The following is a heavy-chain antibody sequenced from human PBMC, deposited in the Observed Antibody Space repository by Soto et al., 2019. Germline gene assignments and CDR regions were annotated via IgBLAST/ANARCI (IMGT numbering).Heavy chain of an antibody. J-gene: IGHJ6*02. CDR1: GYSFTSYW. Sequence: PGESLKISCKGSGYSFTSYWSGWVRQMPGKGQEWMGIIYPGDSDTRYSPSFQGQVTIPADKSISTAYLQWSSLKASDTAMYYCARPREAGKYYYGVDVWGQGTTVTVSS. CDR3: ARPREAGKYYYGVDV. V-gene: IGHV5-51*01. D-gene: IGHD6-19*01. CDR2: IYPGDSDT.